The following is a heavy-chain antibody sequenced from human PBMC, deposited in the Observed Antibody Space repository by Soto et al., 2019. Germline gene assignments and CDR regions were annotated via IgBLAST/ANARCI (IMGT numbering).Heavy chain of an antibody. D-gene: IGHD5-18*01. CDR1: GFTFSDYY. Sequence: GGSLRLSCAASGFTFSDYYMSWIRQAPGKGLEWVSYISSSGSTIYYADSVKGRFTISRDNAKNSLYLQMDSLRAEDTGVYYCAGCHVDTAEKEYYYYYYMDVWGKGTTVTVSS. CDR2: ISSSGSTI. V-gene: IGHV3-11*01. CDR3: AGCHVDTAEKEYYYYYYMDV. J-gene: IGHJ6*03.